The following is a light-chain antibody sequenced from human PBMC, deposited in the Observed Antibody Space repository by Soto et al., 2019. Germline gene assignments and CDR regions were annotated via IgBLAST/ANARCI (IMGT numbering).Light chain of an antibody. CDR1: QRVSNH. CDR2: DAS. J-gene: IGKJ1*01. Sequence: THTPVTLSVSPGAPATLPRRAIQRVSNHFAWYQQKPGQAPRLLIYDASNRATGIPARFSGSGSGTDFTLTISSLEPEDFAVYYCQQRSNWPPAGTFGQGTKVDIK. CDR3: QQRSNWPPAGT. V-gene: IGKV3-11*01.